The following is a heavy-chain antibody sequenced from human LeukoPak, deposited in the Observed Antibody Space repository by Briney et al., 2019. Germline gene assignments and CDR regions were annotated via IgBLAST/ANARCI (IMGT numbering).Heavy chain of an antibody. CDR2: IYYSGST. CDR3: ARGRYGGYTFDY. D-gene: IGHD5-12*01. V-gene: IGHV4-59*01. Sequence: KSSETLSLTCTVSGGSISSYYWSWIRQPPGKGLEWIGYIYYSGSTNYNPSLKSRVTISVDTSKNQFSLKLSSVTAADTAVYYYARGRYGGYTFDYWGQGTLVTVSS. CDR1: GGSISSYY. J-gene: IGHJ4*02.